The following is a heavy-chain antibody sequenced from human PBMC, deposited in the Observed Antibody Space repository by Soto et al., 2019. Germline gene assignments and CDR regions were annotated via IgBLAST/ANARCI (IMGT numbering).Heavy chain of an antibody. Sequence: ASVKVSCKASGYTFSDYVISWVRQAPGQGLEWMGCFNGNNGHTYCAQKFKGRVTMTTDTSTNTAYLELRSLTSDDTAVYYCARDEGSGMVASPYYYYYMDVWGKGTTVTVSS. J-gene: IGHJ6*03. D-gene: IGHD2-8*01. CDR3: ARDEGSGMVASPYYYYYMDV. CDR2: FNGNNGHT. V-gene: IGHV1-18*01. CDR1: GYTFSDYV.